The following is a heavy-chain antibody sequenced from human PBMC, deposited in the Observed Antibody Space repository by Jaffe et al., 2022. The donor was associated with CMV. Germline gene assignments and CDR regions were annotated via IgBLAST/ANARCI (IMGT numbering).Heavy chain of an antibody. J-gene: IGHJ5*02. Sequence: QVQLVQSGAEVKKPGSSVKVSCKASGGTFSSYAISWVRQAPGQGLEWMGRIIPILGIANYAQKFQGRVTITADKSTSTAYMELSSLRSEDTAVYYCARDSKTGTTGVGGWFDPWGQGTLVTVSS. CDR2: IIPILGIA. CDR1: GGTFSSYA. CDR3: ARDSKTGTTGVGGWFDP. D-gene: IGHD1-7*01. V-gene: IGHV1-69*09.